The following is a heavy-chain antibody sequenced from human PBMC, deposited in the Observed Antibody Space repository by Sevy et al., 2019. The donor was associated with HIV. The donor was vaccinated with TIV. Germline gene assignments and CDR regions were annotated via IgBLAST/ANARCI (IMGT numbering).Heavy chain of an antibody. CDR2: IYYSGST. V-gene: IGHV4-39*01. D-gene: IGHD1-26*01. CDR1: GGSISSSSYY. J-gene: IGHJ3*02. Sequence: SETLSLTCTVSGGSISSSSYYWGWIRQPPGKGLEWIGSIYYSGSTYYNPSLKSRVTISVDTSKNQFSLKLSFVTAADSAVYYCARASGSYSLRFAFDIWGQGTMVTVSS. CDR3: ARASGSYSLRFAFDI.